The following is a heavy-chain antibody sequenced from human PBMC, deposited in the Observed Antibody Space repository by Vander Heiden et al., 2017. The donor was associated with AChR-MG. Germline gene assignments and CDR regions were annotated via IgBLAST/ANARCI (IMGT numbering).Heavy chain of an antibody. D-gene: IGHD4-17*01. V-gene: IGHV3-23*01. J-gene: IGHJ3*02. Sequence: EVQLLESGGGLVQPGGSLRLSCAATGFTFSSYAMGWVRQAPGKGLEWVSAISGSGGSTYYADSVKGRFTISRDNSKNTLYLQMNSLRAEDTAVYYCAKDHDYGDYVGAFDIWGQGTMVTVSS. CDR2: ISGSGGST. CDR3: AKDHDYGDYVGAFDI. CDR1: GFTFSSYA.